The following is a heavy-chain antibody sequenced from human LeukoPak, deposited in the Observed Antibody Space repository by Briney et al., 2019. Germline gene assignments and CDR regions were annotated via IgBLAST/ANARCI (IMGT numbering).Heavy chain of an antibody. CDR1: GFTFCGYG. CDR2: IAYDGSRA. V-gene: IGHV3-33*01. D-gene: IGHD1-14*01. J-gene: IGHJ4*02. CDR3: TRYNNDHFDY. Sequence: GGSLRLSCAGSGFTFCGYGMHWFRQTPGKGLEWVAVIAYDGSRAFYADSVRGRFTISRDNSKNTMSVQMDDLRAEDTAVYYCTRYNNDHFDYWGQGTLVTVSS.